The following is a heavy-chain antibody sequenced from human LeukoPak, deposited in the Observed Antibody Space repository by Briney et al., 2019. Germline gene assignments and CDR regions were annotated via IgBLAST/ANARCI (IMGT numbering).Heavy chain of an antibody. D-gene: IGHD6-13*01. J-gene: IGHJ5*02. CDR3: ARGTGARYYGSSWYGSGWFDP. Sequence: ASVKVSCKASGYTFTGYYMHWVRQAPGQGLEWMGWINPNSGGTNYAQKFQGRVTMTRDTSISTAYMELSRLRSDDTAVYYCARGTGARYYGSSWYGSGWFDPWGQGTLVTVSS. V-gene: IGHV1-2*02. CDR1: GYTFTGYY. CDR2: INPNSGGT.